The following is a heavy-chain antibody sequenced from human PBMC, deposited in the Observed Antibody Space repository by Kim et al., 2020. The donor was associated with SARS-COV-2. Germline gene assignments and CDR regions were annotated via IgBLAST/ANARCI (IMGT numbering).Heavy chain of an antibody. CDR2: IYYSGST. CDR3: ARLDNYYGVSMASPGWFDP. J-gene: IGHJ5*02. D-gene: IGHD3-10*01. V-gene: IGHV4-39*01. CDR1: GGSISSSSYY. Sequence: SETLSLTCTVSGGSISSSSYYWGWIRQPPGKGLEWIGSIYYSGSTYYNPSLKSRVTISVDTSKNQFSLKLSSVTAADTAVYYCARLDNYYGVSMASPGWFDPWGQGTLVTVSS.